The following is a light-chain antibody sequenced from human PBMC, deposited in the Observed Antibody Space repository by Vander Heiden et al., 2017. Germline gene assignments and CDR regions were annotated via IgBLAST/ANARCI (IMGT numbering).Light chain of an antibody. CDR1: QSLLHSNGYNY. Sequence: VMTQSPLSLPVTPGEPASISCRSSQSLLHSNGYNYLDWYLQKPGQSPQLLIDLGSNRASGVPDRFSGSGSGTDFTLKISRVEAEDVGVYYCMQALQTPSFGGGTKVEIK. CDR2: LGS. CDR3: MQALQTPS. V-gene: IGKV2-28*01. J-gene: IGKJ4*01.